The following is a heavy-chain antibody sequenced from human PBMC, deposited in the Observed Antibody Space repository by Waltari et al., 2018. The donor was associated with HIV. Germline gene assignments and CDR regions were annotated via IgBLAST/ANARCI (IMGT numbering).Heavy chain of an antibody. CDR2: IWFDGNHK. D-gene: IGHD2-8*01. J-gene: IGHJ4*02. CDR1: GFLLSSYC. Sequence: QVQLVEPGGGVVQPGRSLRLSCAASGFLLSSYCMHWVRQAPGKGLEWVAVIWFDGNHKYYSDSVKGRFTISRDNSKDTVDLQMNSLRTEDTGVYYCARGDIILMVYTIDYWGQGTLVSVSS. CDR3: ARGDIILMVYTIDY. V-gene: IGHV3-33*01.